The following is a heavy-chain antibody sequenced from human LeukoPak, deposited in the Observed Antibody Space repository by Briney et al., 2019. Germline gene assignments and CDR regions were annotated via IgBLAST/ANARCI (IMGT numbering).Heavy chain of an antibody. CDR1: GYTFTSYG. CDR3: ARGRVAWIQPYYYYYYMDV. Sequence: SVKVSCKASGYTFTSYGISWVRQAPGQGLEWMGGIIPIFGTANYAQKFQGRVTITADKSTSTAYMELSSLRSEDTAVYYCARGRVAWIQPYYYYYYMDVWGKGTTVTVSS. D-gene: IGHD5-18*01. V-gene: IGHV1-69*06. CDR2: IIPIFGTA. J-gene: IGHJ6*03.